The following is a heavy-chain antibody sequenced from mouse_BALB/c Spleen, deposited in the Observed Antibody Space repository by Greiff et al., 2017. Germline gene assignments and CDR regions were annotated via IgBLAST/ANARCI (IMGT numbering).Heavy chain of an antibody. J-gene: IGHJ2*01. V-gene: IGHV5-6-5*01. D-gene: IGHD1-2*01. CDR2: ISSGGST. CDR3: ARGRDYGYYFDY. Sequence: DVKLVESGGGLVKPGGSLKLPCAASGFTFSSYAMSWVRQTPEKRLEWVASISSGGSTYYPDSVKGRFTISRDNARNILYLQMSSPRSEDTAMYYCARGRDYGYYFDYWGQGTTLTGSA. CDR1: GFTFSSYA.